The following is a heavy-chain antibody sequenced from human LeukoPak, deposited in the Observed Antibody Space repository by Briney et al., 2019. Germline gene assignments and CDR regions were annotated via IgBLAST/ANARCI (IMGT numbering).Heavy chain of an antibody. J-gene: IGHJ6*03. CDR3: ATNSYGDYDYYYYMDV. D-gene: IGHD4-17*01. V-gene: IGHV3-74*01. CDR1: GFTFSSYW. Sequence: GGSLRLSCAASGFTFSSYWMRWVRQAPGKGLVWVSRINSDGSSTSYADSVKGRFTISRDNAKNTLYLQMNSLRAEDTAVYYCATNSYGDYDYYYYMDVWGKGTTVTVSS. CDR2: INSDGSST.